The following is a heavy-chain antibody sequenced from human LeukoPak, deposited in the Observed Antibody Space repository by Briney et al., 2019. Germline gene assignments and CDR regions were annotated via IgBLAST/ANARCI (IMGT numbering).Heavy chain of an antibody. V-gene: IGHV1-8*01. CDR3: ARAHSSSWYRNLYYYYYYMDV. CDR2: MNPNSGNT. CDR1: GHTFTSYD. Sequence: ASVKVSCKASGHTFTSYDINWVRQATGQGLEWMGWMNPNSGNTGYAQKFQGRVTMTRNTSISTAYMELSSLRSEDTAVYYCARAHSSSWYRNLYYYYYYMDVWGKGTTVTVSS. J-gene: IGHJ6*03. D-gene: IGHD6-13*01.